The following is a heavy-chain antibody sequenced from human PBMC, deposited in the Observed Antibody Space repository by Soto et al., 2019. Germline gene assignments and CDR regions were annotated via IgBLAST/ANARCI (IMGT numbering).Heavy chain of an antibody. CDR1: GYTFTSYG. CDR2: ISAYNGNT. D-gene: IGHD3-3*01. J-gene: IGHJ4*02. V-gene: IGHV1-18*04. Sequence: ASVKVSCKASGYTFTSYGISWVRQAPGQGLEWMGWISAYNGNTNYAQKLQGRVTMTTDTSTSTAYMELRSLRSDDTAVYYCAVTTYYDFWSGYFGFDYWGQGTLVSVSS. CDR3: AVTTYYDFWSGYFGFDY.